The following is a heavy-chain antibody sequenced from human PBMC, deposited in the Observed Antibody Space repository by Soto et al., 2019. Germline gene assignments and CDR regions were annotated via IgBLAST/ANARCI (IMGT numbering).Heavy chain of an antibody. Sequence: SETLSLTCTVSGASISSYYWSWIRQPPWKGLEWIGYIYYSGSTNYNPSLKSRVTISVDTSKNQFSLKLSSVTAADTAVYYCARVRITMMRRGWGFEMWGQGTLVTVSS. CDR2: IYYSGST. CDR3: ARVRITMMRRGWGFEM. D-gene: IGHD3-22*01. CDR1: GASISSYY. V-gene: IGHV4-59*01. J-gene: IGHJ3*02.